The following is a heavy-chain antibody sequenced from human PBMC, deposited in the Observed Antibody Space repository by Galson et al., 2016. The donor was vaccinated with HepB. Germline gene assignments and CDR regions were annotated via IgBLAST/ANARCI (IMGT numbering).Heavy chain of an antibody. Sequence: SLRLSCAASGFTFSSYAMSWVRQAPGKGLECVSAISGSGGSTYYADSVKGRFTISRDNSKNTLYLQMNSLRAEDTAVYYCAKHRDGGGFRVWVWAFGEFDYWGQGTLVTVSS. D-gene: IGHD3-16*01. CDR3: AKHRDGGGFRVWVWAFGEFDY. J-gene: IGHJ4*02. CDR2: ISGSGGST. CDR1: GFTFSSYA. V-gene: IGHV3-23*01.